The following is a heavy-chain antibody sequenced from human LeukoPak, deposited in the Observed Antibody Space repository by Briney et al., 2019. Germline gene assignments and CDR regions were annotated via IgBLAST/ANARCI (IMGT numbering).Heavy chain of an antibody. V-gene: IGHV4-59*01. CDR2: IYYSGST. CDR3: ARDSRRIAAAVYGMDV. D-gene: IGHD6-13*01. J-gene: IGHJ6*02. Sequence: SETLSLTCTVSGGSISSYYWSWIRQPPGKGLEWIGYIYYSGSTNYNPSLKSRVTISVDTSKNQFSLKLSSVTAADTAVYYCARDSRRIAAAVYGMDVWGQGTTVTVSS. CDR1: GGSISSYY.